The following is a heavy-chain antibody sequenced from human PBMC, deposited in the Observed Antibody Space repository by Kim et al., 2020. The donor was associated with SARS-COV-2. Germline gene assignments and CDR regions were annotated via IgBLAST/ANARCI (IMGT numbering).Heavy chain of an antibody. CDR1: GGSISSYY. J-gene: IGHJ4*02. D-gene: IGHD3-10*01. CDR3: ARERITMVRGPQFDY. Sequence: SETLSLTCTVSGGSISSYYWSWIRQPPGKGLEWIGYIYYSGSTNYNPSLKSRVTISVDTSKNQFSLKLSSVTAADTAVYYCARERITMVRGPQFDYWGQGTLVTVSS. CDR2: IYYSGST. V-gene: IGHV4-59*01.